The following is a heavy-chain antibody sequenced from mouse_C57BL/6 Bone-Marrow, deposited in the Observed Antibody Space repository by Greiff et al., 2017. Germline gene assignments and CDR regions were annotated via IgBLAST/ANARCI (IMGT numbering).Heavy chain of an antibody. D-gene: IGHD1-1*01. J-gene: IGHJ3*01. V-gene: IGHV5-6*01. CDR2: ISSGGSYT. CDR3: AGLRGFAY. Sequence: EVKLVESGGDLVKPGGSLKLSCAASGFTFSSYGMSWVRQTPDKRLEWVATISSGGSYTYYPDSVKGRFTISRDNAKNTLYLQLSSLKSEDTAMYYWAGLRGFAYWGQGTLVTVSA. CDR1: GFTFSSYG.